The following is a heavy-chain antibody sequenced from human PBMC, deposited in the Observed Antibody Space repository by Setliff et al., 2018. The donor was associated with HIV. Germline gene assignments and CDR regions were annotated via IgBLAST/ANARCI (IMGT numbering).Heavy chain of an antibody. CDR1: GYRFNTYG. J-gene: IGHJ1*01. Sequence: ASVKVSCKASGYRFNTYGISWVRQAPGQGLEWMGWISPYNGDTRFAQSLQGRVTLTTDTSTNTAYMAMRTLRSDDTAVYYCVRGVTRDISGYYRDEYFQHWGPGTPVTVSS. D-gene: IGHD3-22*01. V-gene: IGHV1-18*01. CDR3: VRGVTRDISGYYRDEYFQH. CDR2: ISPYNGDT.